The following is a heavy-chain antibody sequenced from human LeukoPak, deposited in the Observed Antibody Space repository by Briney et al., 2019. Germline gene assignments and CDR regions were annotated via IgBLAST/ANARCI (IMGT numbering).Heavy chain of an antibody. J-gene: IGHJ2*01. Sequence: SETLSLTCTVSGGSISSYYWSWIRQPPGKGLEWIGYIYYSGSTNYNPSLKSRVTISVDTSKNQFSLKLSSVTAADTAVYYCARHVGWYFDLWGRGTLVTVSS. CDR3: ARHVGWYFDL. V-gene: IGHV4-59*08. D-gene: IGHD1-26*01. CDR2: IYYSGST. CDR1: GGSISSYY.